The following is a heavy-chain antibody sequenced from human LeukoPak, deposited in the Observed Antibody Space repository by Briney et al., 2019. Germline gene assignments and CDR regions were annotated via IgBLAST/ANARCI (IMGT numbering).Heavy chain of an antibody. J-gene: IGHJ5*02. D-gene: IGHD3-9*01. Sequence: GGSLRLSCVASGFTVSSNHMSWVRQAPGKGLEWVSVIYSGGSTYYADSVKGRFTISRDNSKNTLYLQMNRLRAEDTAVYYCARTGYANNWFDPWGQGTLVTVSS. CDR2: IYSGGST. CDR3: ARTGYANNWFDP. V-gene: IGHV3-53*01. CDR1: GFTVSSNH.